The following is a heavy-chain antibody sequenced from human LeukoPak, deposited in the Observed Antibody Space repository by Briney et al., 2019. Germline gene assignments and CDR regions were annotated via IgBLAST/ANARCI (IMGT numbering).Heavy chain of an antibody. V-gene: IGHV4-34*01. Sequence: SETLSLTCAVYGGSFSGYYRSWIRQPPGKGLEWIGEINHSGSTNYNPSLKSRVTISVDTSKNQFSLKLSSVTAADTAVYYCARGPFEYSSGGYSYWGQGTLVTVSS. CDR3: ARGPFEYSSGGYSY. J-gene: IGHJ4*02. CDR2: INHSGST. CDR1: GGSFSGYY. D-gene: IGHD6-25*01.